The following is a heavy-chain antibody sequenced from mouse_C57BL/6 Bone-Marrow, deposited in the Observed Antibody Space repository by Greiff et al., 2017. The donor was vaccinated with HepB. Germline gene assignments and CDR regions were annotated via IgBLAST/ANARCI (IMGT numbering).Heavy chain of an antibody. J-gene: IGHJ1*03. CDR1: GYTFTDYY. CDR2: INPYNGGT. V-gene: IGHV1-19*01. Sequence: EVQLVESGPVLVKPGASVKMSCKASGYTFTDYYMNWVKQSHGKSLEWIGVINPYNGGTSYNQKFKGKATLTVDKSSSPAYMELNSLTSEDSAVYYCARLRGSSHWYFDVWGTGTTVTVSS. CDR3: ARLRGSSHWYFDV. D-gene: IGHD1-1*01.